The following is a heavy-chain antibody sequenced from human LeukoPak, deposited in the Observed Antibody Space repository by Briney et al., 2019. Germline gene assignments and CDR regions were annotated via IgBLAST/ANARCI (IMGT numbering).Heavy chain of an antibody. Sequence: ASVKVSCKASGYTFTSYDINWVRQATGQGLEWMGWMNPNSGNTGYAQKFRGRVTMTRNTSISTAYMELSSLRSEDTAVYYCARDLVFDAFDIWGQGTMVTVSS. V-gene: IGHV1-8*01. CDR3: ARDLVFDAFDI. CDR1: GYTFTSYD. D-gene: IGHD3-16*01. CDR2: MNPNSGNT. J-gene: IGHJ3*02.